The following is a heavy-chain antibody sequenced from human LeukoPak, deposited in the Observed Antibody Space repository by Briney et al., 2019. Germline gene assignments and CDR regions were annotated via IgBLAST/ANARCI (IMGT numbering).Heavy chain of an antibody. V-gene: IGHV4-4*08. CDR1: GVSVTIYQ. CDR3: ATNAGPVPHDAFDI. J-gene: IGHJ3*02. D-gene: IGHD2-8*01. Sequence: SATLSLTCTVAGVSVTIYQWYWIRQPPGQGLEWIGYTQSDGITDYNPSLKSRVLISKDTSKNQISLRLSSVTAADTALYYCATNAGPVPHDAFDIWGQGTMVTVSS. CDR2: TQSDGIT.